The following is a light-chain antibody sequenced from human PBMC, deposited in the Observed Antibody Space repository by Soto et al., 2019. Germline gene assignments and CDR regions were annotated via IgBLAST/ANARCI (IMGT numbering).Light chain of an antibody. CDR1: QSISTW. Sequence: DIQMTQFPSTLSASIGDRVTITCRASQSISTWLAWYQQKAGKAPKLLIYTASSLETGVPSRFSGSGSGTAFTILIISIQQDDFAAYYCQHYNRYSPYTFGQGTRLEIK. V-gene: IGKV1-5*03. CDR2: TAS. CDR3: QHYNRYSPYT. J-gene: IGKJ2*01.